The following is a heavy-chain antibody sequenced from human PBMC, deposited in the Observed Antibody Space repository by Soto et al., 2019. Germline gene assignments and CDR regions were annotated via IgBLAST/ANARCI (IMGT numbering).Heavy chain of an antibody. D-gene: IGHD3-22*01. V-gene: IGHV4-61*01. CDR3: ARARYYYDISGYFGGNFDY. CDR2: IYYSGST. J-gene: IGHJ4*01. Sequence: QVQLQESGPGLVKPSETLSLTCTVSGGSVSSGSYYWSWIRQPPGKGLEWIGYIYYSGSTNYNPSRXSCVTKSVDTXXDXFFXKLSSVTAADTSVNYCARARYYYDISGYFGGNFDYGGQGTLVTISS. CDR1: GGSVSSGSYY.